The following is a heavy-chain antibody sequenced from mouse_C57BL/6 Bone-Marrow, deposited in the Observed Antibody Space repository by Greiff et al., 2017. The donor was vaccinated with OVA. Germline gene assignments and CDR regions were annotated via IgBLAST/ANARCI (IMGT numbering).Heavy chain of an antibody. CDR2: ISTYYGDA. CDR1: GYTFTDYA. CDR3: YGYFDV. V-gene: IGHV1-67*01. J-gene: IGHJ1*03. D-gene: IGHD3-3*01. Sequence: VQLQQSGPELVRPGVSVKISCKGSGYTFTDYAMHWVKQSHAKSLEWIGVISTYYGDASYNQKFKEKATMTVDKSSSTAYMELARLTSEDSADGLGYGYFDVWGTGTTVTVSS.